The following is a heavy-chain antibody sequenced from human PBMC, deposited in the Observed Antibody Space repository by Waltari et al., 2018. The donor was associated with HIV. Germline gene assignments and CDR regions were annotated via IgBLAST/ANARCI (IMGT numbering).Heavy chain of an antibody. Sequence: EVQLVESGGGLVQSGGSLRLSCAASGFTFSVNSMTWVRQAPGNGVDRVANIKSRGDNIYDADSVKGRFTISRDNAKNSLYLQMNSLRAEDTAVYYCARGVGSSDWFTHRFDPWGQGTLVTVSS. J-gene: IGHJ5*02. CDR2: IKSRGDNI. CDR1: GFTFSVNS. CDR3: ARGVGSSDWFTHRFDP. D-gene: IGHD6-19*01. V-gene: IGHV3-48*01.